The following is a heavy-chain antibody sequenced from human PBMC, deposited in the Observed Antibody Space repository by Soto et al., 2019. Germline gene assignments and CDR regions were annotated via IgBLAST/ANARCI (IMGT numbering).Heavy chain of an antibody. CDR1: GYTFTSYG. Sequence: ASVKVSCKASGYTFTSYGISWVRQAPGQGLEWMGWISAYNGNTNYAQKLQGRVTMTTDTSTSTAYMELRSLRSDDTAVYYCAREGYCISTSCYEVYYYYGMDVWGQ. V-gene: IGHV1-18*01. CDR3: AREGYCISTSCYEVYYYYGMDV. D-gene: IGHD2-2*01. CDR2: ISAYNGNT. J-gene: IGHJ6*02.